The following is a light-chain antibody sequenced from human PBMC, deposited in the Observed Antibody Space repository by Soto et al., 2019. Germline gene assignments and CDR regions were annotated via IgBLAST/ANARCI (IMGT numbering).Light chain of an antibody. J-gene: IGKJ4*01. CDR3: QQSYSTPFSA. CDR2: AAS. V-gene: IGKV1-39*01. Sequence: DIQVTQSPSSLSASVGDRVTITCRASQDIAAYLAWYQHKPGKAPKLLIYAASSLQSGVPSRFSGSGSGTDFTLTISSLQPEDFATYYCQQSYSTPFSAFGGGTKVDIK. CDR1: QDIAAY.